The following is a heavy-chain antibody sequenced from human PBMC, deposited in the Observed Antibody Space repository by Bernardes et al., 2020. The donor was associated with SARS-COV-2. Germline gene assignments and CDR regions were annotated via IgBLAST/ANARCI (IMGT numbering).Heavy chain of an antibody. CDR2: INPNSGVT. Sequence: ASVKVSCKASGYTFTSYGISWVRQAPGQGLEWMGWINPNSGVTNYAQNFQGRVTMTRDTSISTAYMELSRLRSDDTDVYYCARDLDRLYSGGRTDAFDIWGKGTMVTVSS. D-gene: IGHD1-26*01. CDR1: GYTFTSYG. J-gene: IGHJ3*02. CDR3: ARDLDRLYSGGRTDAFDI. V-gene: IGHV1-2*02.